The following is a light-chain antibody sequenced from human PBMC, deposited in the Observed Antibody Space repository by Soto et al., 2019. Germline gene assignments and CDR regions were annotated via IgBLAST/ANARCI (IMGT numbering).Light chain of an antibody. Sequence: QSVLTQPASVSGSPGQSITISCTGTSSDVGGYNFVSWFQQHPGKAPKLMIYEASNRPSGVSNRFSGSKSGNTASLTISGLQAEDEADYYCTSYTKSSPLVFGTGTKVTVL. V-gene: IGLV2-14*01. CDR2: EAS. CDR1: SSDVGGYNF. CDR3: TSYTKSSPLV. J-gene: IGLJ1*01.